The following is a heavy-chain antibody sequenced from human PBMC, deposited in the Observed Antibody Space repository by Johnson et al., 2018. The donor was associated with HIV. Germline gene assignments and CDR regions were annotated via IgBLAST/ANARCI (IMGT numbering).Heavy chain of an antibody. D-gene: IGHD1-26*01. Sequence: QVQLVESGGGLVKPGGSLRLSCAASGFTFSDYYMSWIRQAPGKGLEWVSYITGRGTAIYADSVKGRFTISRDNAKSSVILQVNSLTAEDTATYYCAKEWSAFDIWGQGTMVNVAA. CDR1: GFTFSDYY. V-gene: IGHV3-11*04. CDR3: AKEWSAFDI. J-gene: IGHJ3*02. CDR2: ITGRGTAI.